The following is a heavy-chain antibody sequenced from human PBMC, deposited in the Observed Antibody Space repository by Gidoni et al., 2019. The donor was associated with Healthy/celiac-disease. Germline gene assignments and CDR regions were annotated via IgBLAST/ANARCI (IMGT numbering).Heavy chain of an antibody. CDR3: ARDRMGATFETTGYGMDV. CDR2: IKQDGSGK. Sequence: EVQLVESGGGLVQPGGSLRLSCAASGFTFSSYWMSWVRQAPGKGLEWVANIKQDGSGKYYVDSVKGRFTISRDNAKNSLYLQMNSLRAEDTAVYYCARDRMGATFETTGYGMDVWGQGTTVTVSS. J-gene: IGHJ6*02. D-gene: IGHD1-26*01. CDR1: GFTFSSYW. V-gene: IGHV3-7*01.